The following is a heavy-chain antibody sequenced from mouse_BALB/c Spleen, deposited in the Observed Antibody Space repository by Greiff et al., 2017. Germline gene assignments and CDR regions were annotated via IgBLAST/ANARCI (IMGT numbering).Heavy chain of an antibody. J-gene: IGHJ4*01. Sequence: ESGPGLVKPSQSLSLTCSVTGYSITSGYYWNWIRQFPGNKLEWMGYISYDGSNNYNPSLKNRISITRDTSKNQFFLKLNSVTTEDTATYYCARDEVYYRYDGAMDYWGQGTSVTVSS. CDR2: ISYDGSN. D-gene: IGHD2-14*01. V-gene: IGHV3-6*02. CDR1: GYSITSGYY. CDR3: ARDEVYYRYDGAMDY.